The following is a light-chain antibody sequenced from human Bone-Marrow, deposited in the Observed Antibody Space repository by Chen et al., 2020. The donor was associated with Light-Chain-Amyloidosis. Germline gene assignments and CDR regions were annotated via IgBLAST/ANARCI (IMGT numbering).Light chain of an antibody. CDR3: QQYGTSPLT. Sequence: EIVLTQSPGTLSLSPGEGANLSCRASQTISSTYLTWYQQKFGQAPRLLIYGSSSRATGIPDRFTGSGSGTDFTLTINRVEPEDFAMYYCQQYGTSPLTCGGGTKVEIK. J-gene: IGKJ4*01. CDR2: GSS. CDR1: QTISSTY. V-gene: IGKV3-20*01.